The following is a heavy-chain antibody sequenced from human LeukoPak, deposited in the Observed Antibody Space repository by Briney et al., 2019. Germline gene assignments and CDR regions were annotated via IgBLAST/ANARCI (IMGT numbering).Heavy chain of an antibody. D-gene: IGHD3-16*01. V-gene: IGHV3-53*01. J-gene: IGHJ3*01. CDR2: IYSGDTT. CDR3: ARADYGGLFDL. CDR1: GYSQCRKH. Sequence: GGSLTLLCTASGYSQCRKHMIWPRQAPGKGLEWVSVIYSGDTTYYSDSVKGRFTIARDSSNNTLYHQMNSLRVEDTAVSFCARADYGGLFDLGGQGTMVTVSS.